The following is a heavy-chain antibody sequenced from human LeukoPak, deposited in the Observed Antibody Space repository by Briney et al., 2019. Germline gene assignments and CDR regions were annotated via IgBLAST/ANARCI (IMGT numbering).Heavy chain of an antibody. CDR3: ARDPAQGFFDY. Sequence: ASVKVSCKASGYTFTNSDISWVRQAPGHGLEWMGWISAYNGNTNYAQKFQGRVTMTTDTSTSTAYMELRSLRSDDTAVYYCARDPAQGFFDYWGQGTLVTVSS. J-gene: IGHJ4*02. CDR1: GYTFTNSD. V-gene: IGHV1-18*01. CDR2: ISAYNGNT.